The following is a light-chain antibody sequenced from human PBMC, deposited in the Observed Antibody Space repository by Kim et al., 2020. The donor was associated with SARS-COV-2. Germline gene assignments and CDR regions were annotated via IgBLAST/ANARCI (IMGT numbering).Light chain of an antibody. V-gene: IGKV1-39*01. CDR1: QTISTY. CDR2: AAS. Sequence: DIQMTQSPSSLSASVGDRVTITCRASQTISTYLNWYQQKPGKAPNLLIYAASSLQSGVPSRFSGSGSGTDFTLTISSLQPEEFATYYCQQSYSIPWTFGQGTKVDIK. CDR3: QQSYSIPWT. J-gene: IGKJ1*01.